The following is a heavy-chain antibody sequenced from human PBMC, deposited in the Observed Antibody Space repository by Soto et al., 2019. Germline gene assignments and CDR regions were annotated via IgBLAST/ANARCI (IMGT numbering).Heavy chain of an antibody. CDR2: IHHREST. Sequence: PSETLSLTCAVSGGSVSSNNWWFWVRQPPVKGLEWIGEIHHRESTNLNPSLKSRVTISVDRSKNEFSLKVKSVTAADTAVYYCGCRVEDISYDYYGMDVWGQGTTVTVSS. J-gene: IGHJ6*01. CDR1: GGSVSSNNW. CDR3: GCRVEDISYDYYGMDV. V-gene: IGHV4-4*02. D-gene: IGHD2-15*01.